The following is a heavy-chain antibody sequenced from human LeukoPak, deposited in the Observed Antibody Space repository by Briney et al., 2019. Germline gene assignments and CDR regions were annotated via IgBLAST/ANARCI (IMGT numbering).Heavy chain of an antibody. CDR1: GGSISSYY. V-gene: IGHV4-59*01. CDR3: ARGIVGATTPGNWFAP. CDR2: IYYSGST. Sequence: PSETLSLTCTVSGGSISSYYWSWIRQPPGKGLEWIGYIYYSGSTNYNPSLKSRVTISVDTSKNQFSLKLSSVTAADTAVYYCARGIVGATTPGNWFAPWGQGTLVTVSS. D-gene: IGHD1-26*01. J-gene: IGHJ5*02.